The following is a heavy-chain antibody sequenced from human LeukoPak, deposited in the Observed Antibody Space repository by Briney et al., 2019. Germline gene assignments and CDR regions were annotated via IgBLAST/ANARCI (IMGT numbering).Heavy chain of an antibody. V-gene: IGHV1-2*02. D-gene: IGHD3-10*01. CDR1: GYTFTGYY. J-gene: IGHJ5*02. CDR2: INPNSGDT. Sequence: ASVKVSCKSSGYTFTGYYMHWVRQAPGQGLEWMGWINPNSGDTNYAQKFQVRVTMTRDTSISTAYMELSRLRSDDTAVYYCARDPLRFGELSGRKNWFDRWGQGTLVTVSS. CDR3: ARDPLRFGELSGRKNWFDR.